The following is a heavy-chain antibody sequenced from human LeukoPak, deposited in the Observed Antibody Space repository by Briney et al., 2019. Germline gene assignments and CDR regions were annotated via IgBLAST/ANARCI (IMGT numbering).Heavy chain of an antibody. Sequence: GGSLRLSCAASRFTFSNYAMTWVRQAAGKGLQWVSIFYSDDSTSHTDSVKGRFSISTDDLKSTLYLQMNSLRPDDTAVYYCARTARIRGVMTTHYYFDYWGQGALVTVS. CDR1: RFTFSNYA. J-gene: IGHJ4*02. CDR2: FYSDDST. V-gene: IGHV3-66*01. D-gene: IGHD3-16*01. CDR3: ARTARIRGVMTTHYYFDY.